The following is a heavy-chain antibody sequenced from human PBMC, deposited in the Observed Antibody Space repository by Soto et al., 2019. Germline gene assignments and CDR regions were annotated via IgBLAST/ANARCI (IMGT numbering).Heavy chain of an antibody. D-gene: IGHD4-17*01. CDR3: ARVTSTTVMFSWVVTEWWFDP. CDR1: GFTFSSYA. CDR2: ISYDGSNK. Sequence: SLRLSCAASGFTFSSYAMHWVRQAPGKGLEWVAVISYDGSNKYYADSVKGRFTISRDNSKNTLYLQMNSLRAEDTAVYYCARVTSTTVMFSWVVTEWWFDPWGQGTLVTVSS. J-gene: IGHJ5*02. V-gene: IGHV3-30-3*01.